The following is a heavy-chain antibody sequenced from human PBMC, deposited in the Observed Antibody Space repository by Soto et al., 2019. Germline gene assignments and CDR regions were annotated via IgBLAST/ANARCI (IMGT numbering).Heavy chain of an antibody. CDR2: IKSKTDGGTT. J-gene: IGHJ6*03. CDR1: GFTFSNAW. D-gene: IGHD6-19*01. V-gene: IGHV3-15*01. Sequence: EVQLVESGGGLVKPGGSLRLSCAASGFTFSNAWMSWVRQAPGKGLEWVGRIKSKTDGGTTDYAAPVKGRFTISRDDSKNTLYLQMNSLKTEDTAVYYRATDRKSGWYKYYYYYMDVWGKGTTVTVSS. CDR3: ATDRKSGWYKYYYYYMDV.